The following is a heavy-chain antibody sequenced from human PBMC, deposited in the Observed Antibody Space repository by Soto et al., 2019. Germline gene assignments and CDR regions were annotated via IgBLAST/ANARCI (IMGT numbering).Heavy chain of an antibody. Sequence: QVQLQESGPGLVKPSQTLSLTSTVSGGSISSGGYYWSWIRQHPGKGLEWIWYIYYRGSTYYNPSLKSRVTISVDTSKNQFSLKLSSGTAADTAVYYCAGEGPLYGDYSDGRYFQHWGQGTLVTVSS. J-gene: IGHJ1*01. CDR2: IYYRGST. CDR1: GGSISSGGYY. V-gene: IGHV4-31*03. CDR3: AGEGPLYGDYSDGRYFQH. D-gene: IGHD4-17*01.